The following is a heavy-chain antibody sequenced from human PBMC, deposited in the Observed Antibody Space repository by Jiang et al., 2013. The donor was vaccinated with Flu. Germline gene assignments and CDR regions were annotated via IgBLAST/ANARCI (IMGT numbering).Heavy chain of an antibody. CDR1: GFTFSSYG. J-gene: IGHJ3*02. V-gene: IGHV3-33*01. Sequence: GGGVVQPGRSLRLSCAASGFTFSSYGMHWVRQAPGKGLEWVAVIWYDGSNKYYADSVKGRFTISRDNSKNTLYLQMNSLRAEDTAVYYCARDSTGYYDSTHAFDIWGQGTMVTVSS. CDR2: IWYDGSNK. CDR3: ARDSTGYYDSTHAFDI. D-gene: IGHD3-22*01.